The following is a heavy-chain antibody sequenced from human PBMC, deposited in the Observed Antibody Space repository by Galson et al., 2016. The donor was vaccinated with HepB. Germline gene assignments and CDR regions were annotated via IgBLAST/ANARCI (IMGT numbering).Heavy chain of an antibody. Sequence: SLRLSCAASGFTFSRYDIHWVRQAPGEGLEWVAIISYDGSNENYVDSVRGRFTISRDNSNNTLYLEMNSLRVEDTAVYYCVKLLYGDSPDDAFDIWGQGTMVTVSS. CDR2: ISYDGSNE. CDR1: GFTFSRYD. V-gene: IGHV3-30*18. CDR3: VKLLYGDSPDDAFDI. D-gene: IGHD4-17*01. J-gene: IGHJ3*02.